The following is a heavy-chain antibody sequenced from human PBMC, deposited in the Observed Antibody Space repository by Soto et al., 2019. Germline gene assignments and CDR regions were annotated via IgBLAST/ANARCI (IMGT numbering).Heavy chain of an antibody. CDR1: GGSISTYY. CDR3: ARGGHCTNGVCSALDY. V-gene: IGHV4-59*08. CDR2: IYYGGSA. J-gene: IGHJ4*02. D-gene: IGHD2-8*01. Sequence: QVQLQESGPGLVKPSGTLSLTCTVSGGSISTYYWSWIRQPPGKGLEWIGYIYYGGSANYNPSLKSRVTRSVDTSKKQLSLKLSSVPSADTAVYYCARGGHCTNGVCSALDYWGQGTLVTVSS.